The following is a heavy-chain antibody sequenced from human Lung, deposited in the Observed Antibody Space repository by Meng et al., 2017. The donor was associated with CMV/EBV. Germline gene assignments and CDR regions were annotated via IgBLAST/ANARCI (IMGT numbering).Heavy chain of an antibody. Sequence: ASXXVSXKASGYTSTGYYMHWVRQAPGQGLEWMGWINPNSGGTNYAQKFQGRVTMARDTSISTAYMELSRLRSDDTAVYYCARAGYYYGSGSCDYWGQGTXVTVSS. CDR1: GYTSTGYY. CDR3: ARAGYYYGSGSCDY. J-gene: IGHJ4*02. CDR2: INPNSGGT. V-gene: IGHV1-2*02. D-gene: IGHD3-10*01.